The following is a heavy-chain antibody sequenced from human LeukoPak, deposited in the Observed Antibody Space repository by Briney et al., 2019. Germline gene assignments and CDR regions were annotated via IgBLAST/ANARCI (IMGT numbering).Heavy chain of an antibody. CDR2: ISYDGSNK. CDR3: ARWACGDSKGSYFDY. J-gene: IGHJ4*02. CDR1: GFTFSSYA. V-gene: IGHV3-30-3*01. Sequence: GGSLRLSCAASGFTFSSYAMHWVRQAPGKGLEWVAVISYDGSNKYYTDSVKGRFTISRDNSKSTLYLQMNSLRAEDTAVYYCARWACGDSKGSYFDYWGQGTLVTVSS. D-gene: IGHD4-17*01.